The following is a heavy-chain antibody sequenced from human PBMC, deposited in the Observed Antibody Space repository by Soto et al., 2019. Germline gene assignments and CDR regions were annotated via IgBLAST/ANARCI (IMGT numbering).Heavy chain of an antibody. CDR3: ARVVGGYYYGMDV. J-gene: IGHJ6*02. D-gene: IGHD2-2*01. Sequence: QVQLQESGPGVVKPSGTLSLTCAVSGGSISSSNWWSWVRQPPGKGLEWIGEIYHSGSTNYNPSXXXXXXXXXXXXXXXXXXXXXXXTXAXXXXXXXARVVGGYYYGMDVWGQGTTVTVSS. CDR1: GGSISSSNW. CDR2: IYHSGST. V-gene: IGHV4-4*02.